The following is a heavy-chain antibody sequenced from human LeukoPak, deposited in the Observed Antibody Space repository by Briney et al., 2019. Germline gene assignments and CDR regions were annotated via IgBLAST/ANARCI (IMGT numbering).Heavy chain of an antibody. CDR1: GVSISSRNYF. Sequence: SETLSLTCTVSGVSISSRNYFWGWIRQPPGKGLEWIGTIYFDGNTYYNPSLKSRLTISVDTSKNQFSLNLNSVTAAETAVYYCASAYCGGNCYWAYYYYAMDVWAKGPRSPSP. D-gene: IGHD2-21*02. CDR2: IYFDGNT. CDR3: ASAYCGGNCYWAYYYYAMDV. V-gene: IGHV4-39*01. J-gene: IGHJ6*02.